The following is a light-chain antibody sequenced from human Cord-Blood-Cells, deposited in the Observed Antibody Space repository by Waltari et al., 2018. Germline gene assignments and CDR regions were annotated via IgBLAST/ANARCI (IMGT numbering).Light chain of an antibody. Sequence: DIQMTQSPSSLSASVVDRVTITCRASQSISSYLTWYQQKPGKAPKLLIYAASRLQSGVPSSFICSGSGTDFIFLISILQLEDFATYHCQHSYSPPLTFAPLSKLDIK. J-gene: IGKJ3*01. CDR3: QHSYSPPLT. CDR1: QSISSY. V-gene: IGKV1-39*01. CDR2: AAS.